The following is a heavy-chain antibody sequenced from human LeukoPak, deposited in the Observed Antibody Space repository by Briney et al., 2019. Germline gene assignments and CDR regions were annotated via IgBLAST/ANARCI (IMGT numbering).Heavy chain of an antibody. Sequence: PGGSLRLSCTASGFTFNSYTMNWIRQAPGKGLEWISSISSDDFYIFYRDSVKGRFTISRDNAKNSLYLQMDSLRAEDTAVYYCTKNSGTSFDWGQGTLVTVSS. V-gene: IGHV3-21*01. CDR1: GFTFNSYT. CDR3: TKNSGTSFD. D-gene: IGHD1-26*01. CDR2: ISSDDFYI. J-gene: IGHJ4*02.